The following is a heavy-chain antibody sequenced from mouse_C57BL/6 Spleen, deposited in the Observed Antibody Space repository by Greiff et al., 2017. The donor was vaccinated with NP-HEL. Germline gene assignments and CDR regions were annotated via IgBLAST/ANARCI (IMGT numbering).Heavy chain of an antibody. CDR2: IHPNSGST. Sequence: VQLQQPGAELVKPGASVKLSCKASGYTFTSYWMHWVKQRPGQGLEWIGMIHPNSGSTNYNEKFKSKATLTVDKSSSTAYMQLSSLTSEDSAVYYCAAVGYGSSYGYFDVWGTGTTVTVSS. J-gene: IGHJ1*03. CDR1: GYTFTSYW. V-gene: IGHV1-64*01. CDR3: AAVGYGSSYGYFDV. D-gene: IGHD1-1*01.